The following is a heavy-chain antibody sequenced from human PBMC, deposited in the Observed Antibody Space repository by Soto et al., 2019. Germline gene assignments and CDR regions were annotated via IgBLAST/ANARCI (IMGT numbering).Heavy chain of an antibody. Sequence: SETLSLTCTVSGGSISSSYYWGWIRQPPGKGLEWIGSIYYSGSTYYNPSLKSRVTISVDTSKNQFSLKLSSVTAAATAAYYCARRVWFGDAFDIWGQGTMVTVSS. CDR2: IYYSGST. CDR1: GGSISSSYY. J-gene: IGHJ3*02. CDR3: ARRVWFGDAFDI. V-gene: IGHV4-39*01. D-gene: IGHD3-10*01.